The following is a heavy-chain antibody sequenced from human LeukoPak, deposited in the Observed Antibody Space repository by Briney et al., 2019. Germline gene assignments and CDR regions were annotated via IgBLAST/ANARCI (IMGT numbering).Heavy chain of an antibody. V-gene: IGHV4-30-4*01. CDR3: ARDYYDSSGFYPYDAFDI. Sequence: SQTLSLTCTVSGGSISSGDYYWSWIRQPPGTGLEWIGYIYYSGSTYYNPSLKSRVTISVDTSKNQFSLKLSSVTAADTAVYYCARDYYDSSGFYPYDAFDIWRQGTMVTVSS. CDR1: GGSISSGDYY. J-gene: IGHJ3*02. CDR2: IYYSGST. D-gene: IGHD3-22*01.